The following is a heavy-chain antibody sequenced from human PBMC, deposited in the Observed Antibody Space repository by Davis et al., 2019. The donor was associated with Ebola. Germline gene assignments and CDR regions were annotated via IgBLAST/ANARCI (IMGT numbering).Heavy chain of an antibody. J-gene: IGHJ4*02. V-gene: IGHV3-7*01. CDR2: IKEDGSEK. Sequence: GESLKIPCAASGFTSRSYWLSWVRQAPGKGLEWVAKIKEDGSEKLEVDSVKGRFTISRDNARNTVSLQMNSLRAEDTALYYCARSSYQPDYWGQGTLVTVSS. D-gene: IGHD2-2*01. CDR1: GFTSRSYW. CDR3: ARSSYQPDY.